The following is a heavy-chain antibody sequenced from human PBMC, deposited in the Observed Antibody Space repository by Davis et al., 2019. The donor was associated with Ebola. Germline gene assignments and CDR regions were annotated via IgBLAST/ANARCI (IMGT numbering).Heavy chain of an antibody. V-gene: IGHV4-59*01. CDR3: ERGGGFPGLDC. J-gene: IGHJ4*02. Sequence: PSETLSLTCTVSGGSISTYHWTWIRQPQGQGLAWIGYRYIYQNGHTNYNPSHNSRVTISIDTSKNQFSLNLKSVTAADTAVYYCERGGGFPGLDCWGLGTLVTVSS. CDR2: RYIYQNGHT. CDR1: GGSISTYH. D-gene: IGHD3-16*01.